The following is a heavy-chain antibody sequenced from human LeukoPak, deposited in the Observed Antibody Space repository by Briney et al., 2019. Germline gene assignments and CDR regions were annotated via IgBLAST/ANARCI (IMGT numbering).Heavy chain of an antibody. V-gene: IGHV3-48*01. CDR2: ISNNGDII. J-gene: IGHJ6*03. Sequence: QPGGSLRLSCVASGFPFSNYRMNWVRQTPGQGLEWIAHISNNGDIIYDADSVKGRFTVSRDDDKNSLYLEMNSLRLEDTAVYYCVRDRFLAWSDGVGDEFYYMDVWGKGTTVIVSS. CDR3: VRDRFLAWSDGVGDEFYYMDV. D-gene: IGHD3-3*01. CDR1: GFPFSNYR.